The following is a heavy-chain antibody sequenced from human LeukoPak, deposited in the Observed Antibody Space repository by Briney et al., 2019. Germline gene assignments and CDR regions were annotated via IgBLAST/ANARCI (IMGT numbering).Heavy chain of an antibody. D-gene: IGHD3-22*01. CDR1: GGSFSGYY. J-gene: IGHJ5*02. Sequence: ETLSLTCAVYGGSFSGYYWSWVRQAPGKGLEWVSAISGSGGSTYYADSVKGRFTISRDNSKNTLYLQMNSLRAEDTAVYYCAKENGYYDSSGYFRGNWFDPWGQGALVTVSS. V-gene: IGHV3-23*01. CDR2: ISGSGGST. CDR3: AKENGYYDSSGYFRGNWFDP.